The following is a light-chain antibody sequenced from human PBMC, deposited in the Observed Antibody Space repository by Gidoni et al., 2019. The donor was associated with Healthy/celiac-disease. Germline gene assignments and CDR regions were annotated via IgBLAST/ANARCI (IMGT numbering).Light chain of an antibody. Sequence: QSALTQPASVSGSPGQSITISCTGTSSDVRGYNYVSWYQQQPGTAPTLMIYEVRNRPSGVSNRFSGSKSGNTASLTISGLQAEDEADYYCSSYTSSSTLFGGGTKLTVL. J-gene: IGLJ2*01. CDR3: SSYTSSSTL. CDR2: EVR. CDR1: SSDVRGYNY. V-gene: IGLV2-14*01.